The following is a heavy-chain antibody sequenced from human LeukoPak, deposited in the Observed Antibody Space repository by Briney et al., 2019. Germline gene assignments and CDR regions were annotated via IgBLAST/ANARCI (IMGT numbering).Heavy chain of an antibody. CDR1: GFTFSSYE. J-gene: IGHJ4*02. V-gene: IGHV3-48*03. CDR3: TKAPIVSCSGAFCYPFDS. D-gene: IGHD2-15*01. Sequence: GGSLRLSCAASGFTFSSYEMNWVRQAPGKGLEWVSYISSSGSTIYYADSVKGRFTISRDNSKNTLFLQMNSLRAEDTAIYYCTKAPIVSCSGAFCYPFDSWGQGTLDTVSS. CDR2: ISSSGSTI.